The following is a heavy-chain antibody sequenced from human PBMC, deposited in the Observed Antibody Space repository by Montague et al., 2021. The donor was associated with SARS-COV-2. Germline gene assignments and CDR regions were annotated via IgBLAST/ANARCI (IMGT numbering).Heavy chain of an antibody. CDR3: AGHLHREVFDF. CDR1: GGYVTSYGYF. V-gene: IGHV4-39*01. CDR2: ISYSGEI. J-gene: IGHJ3*01. Sequence: SETRSLTCTVYGGYVTSYGYFWVWNCQSPGKGPVWIGDISYSGEIFHTASLRSRVTISVATSRNQFSLILTAVTAADIAVYYCAGHLHREVFDFWGQGAMVTVSS.